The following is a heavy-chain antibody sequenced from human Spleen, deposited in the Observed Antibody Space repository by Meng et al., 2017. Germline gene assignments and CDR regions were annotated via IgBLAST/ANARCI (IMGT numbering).Heavy chain of an antibody. CDR3: ASTTLVYYYDGSGYEMF. V-gene: IGHV3-9*01. CDR2: IGWNSISI. D-gene: IGHD3-22*01. CDR1: GFTFDDYA. J-gene: IGHJ4*02. Sequence: SLKISCAASGFTFDDYAMHWVLQAPGKGLEWVSSIGWNSISIDYADSVKGRFTISRDNTKSSLFLQMNSLRAEDAAMYYCASTTLVYYYDGSGYEMFWGQGTLVTVSS.